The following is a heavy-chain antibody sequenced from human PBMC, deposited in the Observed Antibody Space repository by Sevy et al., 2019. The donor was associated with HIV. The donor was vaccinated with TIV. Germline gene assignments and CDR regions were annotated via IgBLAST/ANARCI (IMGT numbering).Heavy chain of an antibody. J-gene: IGHJ4*02. CDR3: AGDLGVITIFDY. V-gene: IGHV3-7*03. Sequence: GGSLRLSCAASGFTFSSYWMSWVRQAPGKGLEWVAHIKQDGSEKYYVDSVKGRFTISRDNAKNSLYLQMNSLRAEDTAVYYCAGDLGVITIFDYWGQGTLVTVSS. CDR1: GFTFSSYW. D-gene: IGHD3-22*01. CDR2: IKQDGSEK.